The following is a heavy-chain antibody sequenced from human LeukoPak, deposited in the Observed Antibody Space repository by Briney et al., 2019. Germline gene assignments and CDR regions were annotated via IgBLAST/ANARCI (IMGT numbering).Heavy chain of an antibody. V-gene: IGHV4-31*03. J-gene: IGHJ4*02. CDR2: IYYSGST. D-gene: IGHD4-17*01. Sequence: SETLSLTCTVSGGSISSGGYYWSWIRQHPGKGLEWIGYIYYSGSTYYNPSLKSRVTISVDTSKNQFSLQLNSVTPEDTAVYYCARGGSGDPKFFDFWGQGTLVTVSS. CDR3: ARGGSGDPKFFDF. CDR1: GGSISSGGYY.